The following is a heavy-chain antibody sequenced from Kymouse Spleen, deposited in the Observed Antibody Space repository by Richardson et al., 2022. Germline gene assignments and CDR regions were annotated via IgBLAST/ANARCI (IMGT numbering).Heavy chain of an antibody. V-gene: IGHV4-34*01. CDR1: GGSFSGYY. J-gene: IGHJ5*02. D-gene: IGHD3-10*01. CDR3: ARGLVWFGELFWFDP. CDR2: INHSGST. Sequence: QVQLQQWGAGLLKPSETLSLTCAVYGGSFSGYYWSWIRQPPGKGLEWIGEINHSGSTNYNPSLKSRVTISVDTSKNQFSLKLSSVTAADTAVYYCARGLVWFGELFWFDPWGQGTLVTVSS.